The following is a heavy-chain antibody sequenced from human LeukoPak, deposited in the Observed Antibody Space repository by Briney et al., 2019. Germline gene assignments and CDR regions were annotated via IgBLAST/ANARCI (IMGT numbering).Heavy chain of an antibody. Sequence: PSETLSLTCVVYGGSFSDCYWSWVRQPPGKGLEWIGEVNHSGSTNYNPSLKSRVTISIHTSNNQFSLKLSSVTAADTAVYYCARAHQSYYDFWSGYPSPYYFDYWGQGTLVTVSS. CDR1: GGSFSDCY. V-gene: IGHV4-34*01. D-gene: IGHD3-3*01. CDR2: VNHSGST. CDR3: ARAHQSYYDFWSGYPSPYYFDY. J-gene: IGHJ4*02.